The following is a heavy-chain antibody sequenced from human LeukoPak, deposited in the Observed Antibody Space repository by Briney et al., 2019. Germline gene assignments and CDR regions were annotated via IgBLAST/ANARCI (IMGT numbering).Heavy chain of an antibody. D-gene: IGHD4-11*01. CDR2: ISSSGSNT. CDR3: AKDLNYGFDY. V-gene: IGHV3-23*01. J-gene: IGHJ4*02. Sequence: GGSLRLSCAASEFTYGMNWVRQAPGTGLECVSAISSSGSNTYYADSVKGRFTISRDNSKNTLYLQMNSLRAEDTAVYFCAKDLNYGFDYWGQGTLVTVSS. CDR1: EFTYG.